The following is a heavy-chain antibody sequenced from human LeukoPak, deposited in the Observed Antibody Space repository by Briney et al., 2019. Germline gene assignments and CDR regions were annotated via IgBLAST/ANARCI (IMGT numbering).Heavy chain of an antibody. CDR1: GGSINSYY. D-gene: IGHD2-2*01. J-gene: IGHJ4*02. Sequence: SETLSLTCTVSGGSINSYYWSWIRQPAGKGLEWIGRVYFSAYTNYNTSLRSRVAISTDTSRNQFSLKLTSVTAADTAIYYCARGQCISTSCDPGHFDLWGQGTQVTVSS. CDR3: ARGQCISTSCDPGHFDL. V-gene: IGHV4-4*07. CDR2: VYFSAYT.